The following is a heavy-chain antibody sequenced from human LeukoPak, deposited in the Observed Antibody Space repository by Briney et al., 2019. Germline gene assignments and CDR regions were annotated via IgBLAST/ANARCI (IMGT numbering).Heavy chain of an antibody. CDR3: ARGGGDYTLAY. D-gene: IGHD2-2*02. CDR2: ISSSSSTI. CDR1: GFTFSSYG. V-gene: IGHV3-48*01. Sequence: GGSLRLSCAASGFTFSSYGMHWVRQAPGKGLEWVSYISSSSSTIYYADSVKGRFTISRDNAKNSLYLQMNSLRAEDTAVYYCARGGGDYTLAYWGQGTLVTVSS. J-gene: IGHJ4*02.